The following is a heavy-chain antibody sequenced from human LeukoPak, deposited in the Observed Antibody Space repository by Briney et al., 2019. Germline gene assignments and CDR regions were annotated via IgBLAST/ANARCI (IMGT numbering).Heavy chain of an antibody. V-gene: IGHV3-30*18. CDR1: GFTFSSYG. CDR2: ISYDGSNK. Sequence: GSLGLSCAASGFTFSSYGMHWVRQAPGKGLEWVAVISYDGSNKYYADSVKGRFTISRDNSKNTLYLQMNSLRAEDTAVYYCAKDLDDCTNGVCYYYYGMDVWGQGTTVTVSS. CDR3: AKDLDDCTNGVCYYYYGMDV. J-gene: IGHJ6*02. D-gene: IGHD2-8*01.